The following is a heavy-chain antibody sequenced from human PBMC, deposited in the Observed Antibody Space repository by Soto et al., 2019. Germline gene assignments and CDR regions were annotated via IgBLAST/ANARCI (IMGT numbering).Heavy chain of an antibody. CDR3: AKAPNGVTISYYFDY. CDR1: GFTFSSYA. D-gene: IGHD4-4*01. J-gene: IGHJ4*02. Sequence: SLRLSCAASGFTFSSYAMSWVRQAPGKGLEWVSAISGSGGSTYYADSVKGRFTISRDNSKNTLYLQMNSLRAEDTAVYYCAKAPNGVTISYYFDYWGQGTLVTVSS. CDR2: ISGSGGST. V-gene: IGHV3-23*01.